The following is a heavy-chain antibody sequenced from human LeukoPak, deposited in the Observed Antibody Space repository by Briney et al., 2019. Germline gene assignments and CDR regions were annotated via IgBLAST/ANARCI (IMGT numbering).Heavy chain of an antibody. CDR3: ARDQSSRPLGY. D-gene: IGHD3-16*01. CDR2: IKDDGSDK. V-gene: IGHV3-7*01. J-gene: IGHJ4*02. CDR1: GFSISNYW. Sequence: GGSPRLSCAASGFSISNYWMSWVRQAPGKGLEWEANIKDDGSDKYYVDSVKGRFTISRDNAKNSLYLQMNSLRVEDTAVYYCARDQSSRPLGYWGQGTLVTVFS.